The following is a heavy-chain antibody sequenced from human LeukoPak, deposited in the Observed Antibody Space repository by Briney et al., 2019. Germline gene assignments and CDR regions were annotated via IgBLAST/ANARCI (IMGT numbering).Heavy chain of an antibody. CDR1: GFTFRSYW. CDR2: ISYDGSNK. Sequence: GGSLRLSCVASGFTFRSYWMNWVRQAPGKGLEWVAVISYDGSNKYYADSVKGRFTISRDNSKNTLYLQMNSLRAEDTAVYYCARDPAVAGDYWGQGTLVTVSS. D-gene: IGHD6-19*01. J-gene: IGHJ4*02. V-gene: IGHV3-30-3*01. CDR3: ARDPAVAGDY.